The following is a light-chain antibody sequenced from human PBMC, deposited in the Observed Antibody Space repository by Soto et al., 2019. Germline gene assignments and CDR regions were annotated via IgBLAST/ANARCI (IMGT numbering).Light chain of an antibody. CDR1: SSDIGGYGY. V-gene: IGLV2-11*01. CDR3: CSYAGSKIFFV. Sequence: QSALTQPRSVSGSPGQSVTISCTGTSSDIGGYGYVSWYQQHPGKAPKLIIYDVYNRPSGVPDRFSGSKSGNTASLTISGLQAEDEADYFCCSYAGSKIFFVFGTGTKVTVL. J-gene: IGLJ1*01. CDR2: DVY.